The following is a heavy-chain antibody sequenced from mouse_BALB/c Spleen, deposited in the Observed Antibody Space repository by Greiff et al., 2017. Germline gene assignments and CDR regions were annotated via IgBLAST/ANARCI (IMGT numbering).Heavy chain of an antibody. D-gene: IGHD2-2*01. V-gene: IGHV1-54*01. CDR3: ARVGYGFAY. CDR2: INPGSGGT. J-gene: IGHJ3*01. Sequence: VQLQQSGAELVRPGTSVKVSCKASGYAFTNYLIEWVKQRPGQGLEWIGVINPGSGGTNYNEKFKGKATLTADKSSSTAYMQLSSLTSDDSAVYFCARVGYGFAYWGQGTLVTVSA. CDR1: GYAFTNYL.